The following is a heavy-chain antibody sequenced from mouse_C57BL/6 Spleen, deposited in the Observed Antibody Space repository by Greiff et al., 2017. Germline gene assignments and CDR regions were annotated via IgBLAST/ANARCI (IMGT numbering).Heavy chain of an antibody. CDR3: ARGVVTYYFDY. D-gene: IGHD2-5*01. CDR2: IYPGDGDT. CDR1: GYAFSSSW. Sequence: VQLQQSGPELVKPGASVKISCKASGYAFSSSWMNWVKQRPGKGLEWIGRIYPGDGDTNYNGKFKGKATLTAVKSSRTAYMQLSSLTSEDSAVYFCARGVVTYYFDYWGQGTTLTVSS. J-gene: IGHJ2*01. V-gene: IGHV1-82*01.